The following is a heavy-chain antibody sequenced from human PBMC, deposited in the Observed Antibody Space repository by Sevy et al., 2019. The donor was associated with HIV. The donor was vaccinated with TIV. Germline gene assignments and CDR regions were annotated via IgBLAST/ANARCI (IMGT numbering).Heavy chain of an antibody. CDR2: ISYDGSNK. J-gene: IGHJ6*02. CDR3: AKGSDSPYYDYGMDV. V-gene: IGHV3-30*18. CDR1: GFTFSSYG. Sequence: GGSLRLSCAASGFTFSSYGMHWVRQAPGKGLEWVAVISYDGSNKYYADSVKGRFTISRDNSKNTLYLQMNSLRAEDTAVYYCAKGSDSPYYDYGMDVWGQGTTVTVSS.